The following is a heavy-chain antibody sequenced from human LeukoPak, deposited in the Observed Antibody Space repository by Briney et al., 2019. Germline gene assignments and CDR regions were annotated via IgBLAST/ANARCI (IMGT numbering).Heavy chain of an antibody. J-gene: IGHJ4*02. CDR2: ISGSGGST. CDR1: GFTFSSYA. V-gene: IGHV3-23*01. CDR3: AGAGSSWYYFDY. Sequence: GGSLRLSCAASGFTFSSYAMSWVRQAPGKGLEWVSAISGSGGSTYYADSVKGRFTISRDNAKNSLYLQMNSLRAEDTAVYHCAGAGSSWYYFDYWGQGTLVTVSS. D-gene: IGHD6-13*01.